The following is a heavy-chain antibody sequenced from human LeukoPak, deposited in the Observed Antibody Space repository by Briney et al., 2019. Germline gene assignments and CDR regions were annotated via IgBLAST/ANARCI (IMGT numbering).Heavy chain of an antibody. CDR2: IYPGDSDT. J-gene: IGHJ4*02. V-gene: IGHV5-51*01. Sequence: LGESLKISCKGSGYTFTSYWIAWVRQMPGKGLEWMGIIYPGDSDTRYSPSFQGQVTISADKSINTAYLQWSSLKASDTAMYYCARQLLGYDSYCNGGDCYGHFDYWGQGTLVTVSS. CDR1: GYTFTSYW. D-gene: IGHD2-21*01. CDR3: ARQLLGYDSYCNGGDCYGHFDY.